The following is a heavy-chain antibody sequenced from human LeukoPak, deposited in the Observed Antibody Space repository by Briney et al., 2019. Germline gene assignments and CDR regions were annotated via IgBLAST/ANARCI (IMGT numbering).Heavy chain of an antibody. CDR1: GGSISSGDYY. CDR3: ARAPRGYSYGYFDY. Sequence: SQTLSLTCTVSGGSISSGDYYWSWIRQPPGKGLEWIGYIYYSGSTYYNPSLKSRVTISVDTSKNQFSLKLSSVTAADTTVYYCARAPRGYSYGYFDYWGQGTLVTVSS. V-gene: IGHV4-30-4*01. CDR2: IYYSGST. J-gene: IGHJ4*02. D-gene: IGHD5-18*01.